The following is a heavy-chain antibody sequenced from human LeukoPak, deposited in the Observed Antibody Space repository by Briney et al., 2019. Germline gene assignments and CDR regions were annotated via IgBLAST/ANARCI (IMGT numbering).Heavy chain of an antibody. CDR2: VLYSGST. D-gene: IGHD2-21*02. CDR3: ARWWSGGGDCYLLDS. J-gene: IGHJ4*02. Sequence: SETLSLTCTVSGGSISGYYWSWIRQPPAKGLEWIGHVLYSGSTTYDPSLKGRVTISVDTSKNQFSLKLSSVTAADTAVYYCARWWSGGGDCYLLDSWGQGTLVTVSS. V-gene: IGHV4-59*01. CDR1: GGSISGYY.